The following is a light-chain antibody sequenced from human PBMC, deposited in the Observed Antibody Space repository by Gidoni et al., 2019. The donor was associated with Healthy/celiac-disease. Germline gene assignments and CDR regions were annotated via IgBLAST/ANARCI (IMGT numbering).Light chain of an antibody. Sequence: DIPMTHFPSSLSASVGDRVTITCKASQDISNYLNWYQQKPGKAPKLLIYDASNLETGVPSRFSGSGSGTDFTFTISSLQPEDIATYYCQQYDNLPLTFGGGTKVEIK. CDR2: DAS. J-gene: IGKJ4*01. V-gene: IGKV1-33*01. CDR1: QDISNY. CDR3: QQYDNLPLT.